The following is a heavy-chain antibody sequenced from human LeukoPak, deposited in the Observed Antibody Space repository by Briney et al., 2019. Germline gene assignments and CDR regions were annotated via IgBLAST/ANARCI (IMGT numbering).Heavy chain of an antibody. CDR2: ISYDGSNK. D-gene: IGHD5-18*01. CDR3: AREGGYSSSYFDY. CDR1: GFTFSSYS. Sequence: GGSLRLSCAASGFTFSSYSMNWVRQAPGKGLEWVAAISYDGSNKYYADSVKGRFTISRDNFKNTLYLQMNSLRAEDTAVYYCAREGGYSSSYFDYWGQGTLVTVSS. J-gene: IGHJ4*02. V-gene: IGHV3-30*03.